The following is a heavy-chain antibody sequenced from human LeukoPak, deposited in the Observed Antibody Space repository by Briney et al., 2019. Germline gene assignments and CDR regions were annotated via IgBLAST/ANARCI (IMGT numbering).Heavy chain of an antibody. D-gene: IGHD6-25*01. V-gene: IGHV1-18*01. J-gene: IGHJ4*02. CDR2: FNTNNGDT. Sequence: ASVKVSCMASDYTFTSYGIAGVRQAPGQGLEWVGWFNTNNGDTNYAQKIQGRVTMTPDPSATKAYMELRNLRSDDTDVYFCARLRAAPAFFDHWGQGTLVTVSS. CDR1: DYTFTSYG. CDR3: ARLRAAPAFFDH.